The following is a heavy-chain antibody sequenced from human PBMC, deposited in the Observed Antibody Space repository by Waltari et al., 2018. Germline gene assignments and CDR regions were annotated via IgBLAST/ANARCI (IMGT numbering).Heavy chain of an antibody. Sequence: QLQLQESGPGLVKPSETLSLTCTVSGGSISSSSYYWGWIRQPPGKGLEWIGSIYYSGSTYYNPSLKSRVTISVDTSKNQFSLKLSSVTAADTAVYYCAGSFVHYYYYGMDVWGQGTTVTVSS. CDR2: IYYSGST. CDR1: GGSISSSSYY. D-gene: IGHD6-6*01. J-gene: IGHJ6*02. V-gene: IGHV4-39*07. CDR3: AGSFVHYYYYGMDV.